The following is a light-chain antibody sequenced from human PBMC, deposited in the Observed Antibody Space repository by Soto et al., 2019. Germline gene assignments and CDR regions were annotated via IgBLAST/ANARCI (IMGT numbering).Light chain of an antibody. V-gene: IGKV4-1*01. CDR2: WAS. Sequence: DIVMTQSPDSLAVSLGERATINCKSSQSVLFSSNKNNRLAWYQQKPGQPPKLLIYWASTRESGVPDRFSGTGSGTDFTLTISSLQAEDVAVYYCQQYYSIPWTFGQGTKVEIK. CDR3: QQYYSIPWT. J-gene: IGKJ1*01. CDR1: QSVLFSSNKNNR.